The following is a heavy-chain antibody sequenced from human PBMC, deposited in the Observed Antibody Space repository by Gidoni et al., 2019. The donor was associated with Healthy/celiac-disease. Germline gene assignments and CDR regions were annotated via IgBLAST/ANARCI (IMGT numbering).Heavy chain of an antibody. CDR2: ISSSSSYI. D-gene: IGHD3-22*01. Sequence: EVQLVESGGGLVKPGGSLRLSCAASGFTFSSYSMNWVRQAPGKGLAWVSSISSSSSYIYYADSVKGRFTISRDNAKNSLYLQMNSLRAEDTAVYYCATDYDSSDQSDYWGQGTLVTVSS. J-gene: IGHJ4*02. V-gene: IGHV3-21*01. CDR3: ATDYDSSDQSDY. CDR1: GFTFSSYS.